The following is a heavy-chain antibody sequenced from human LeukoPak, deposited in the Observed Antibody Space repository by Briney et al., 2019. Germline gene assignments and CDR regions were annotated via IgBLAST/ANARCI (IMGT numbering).Heavy chain of an antibody. D-gene: IGHD2/OR15-2a*01. Sequence: TGGSLRLSCVVTGITLTTYTMYWVRQAPGKGLEWVAIVSYDENNKYYADSVKGRFTILRDNYKDTVFLQMNDLRREDAALYYCARIGFSATTSSYWGRGTRVIVSS. CDR1: GITLTTYT. CDR3: ARIGFSATTSSY. J-gene: IGHJ4*02. V-gene: IGHV3-30-3*01. CDR2: VSYDENNK.